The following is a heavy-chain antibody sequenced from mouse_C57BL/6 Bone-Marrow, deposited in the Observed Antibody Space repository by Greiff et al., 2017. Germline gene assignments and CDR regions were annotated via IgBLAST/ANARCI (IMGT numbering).Heavy chain of an antibody. V-gene: IGHV1-53*01. J-gene: IGHJ1*03. CDR2: INPSNGGT. D-gene: IGHD2-1*01. CDR1: GYTFTSYW. CDR3: QYGNYVHWYFDV. Sequence: QVQLQQPGTELVKPGASVKLSCKASGYTFTSYWMHWVKQRPGQGLEWIGNINPSNGGTNYNEKFKSKATLTVDKSSSTAYMPLSSLTSEDSAVYYCQYGNYVHWYFDVWGTGTTVTVSS.